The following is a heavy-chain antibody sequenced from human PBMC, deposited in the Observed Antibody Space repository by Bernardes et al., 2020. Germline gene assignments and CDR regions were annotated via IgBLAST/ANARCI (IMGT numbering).Heavy chain of an antibody. J-gene: IGHJ4*02. CDR3: ARGTSGSFNLDF. CDR1: GDSVSSSIYY. D-gene: IGHD1-26*01. CDR2: IYYSGTK. Sequence: SETLSLTCTVSGDSVSSSIYYWTWIRQPPGKGLEWIGYIYYSGTKNYNASLHRRVTISVDTSKNQFSLKLNSVTAADTAVYFCARGTSGSFNLDFWGQGTLVTVSS. V-gene: IGHV4-61*01.